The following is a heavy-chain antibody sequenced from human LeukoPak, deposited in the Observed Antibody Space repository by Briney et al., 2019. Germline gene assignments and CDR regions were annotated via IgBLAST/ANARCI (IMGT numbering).Heavy chain of an antibody. V-gene: IGHV3-21*04. J-gene: IGHJ4*02. Sequence: GGSLRLSCAASGFTFNSDSMTWVRQAPGKGLEWVSSISSSSSYIYYADSAKGRFTISRDNAKNSLSLQMNSLRAEDTAVYYCAKYYFDYWGQGTLVTVSS. CDR3: AKYYFDY. CDR1: GFTFNSDS. CDR2: ISSSSSYI.